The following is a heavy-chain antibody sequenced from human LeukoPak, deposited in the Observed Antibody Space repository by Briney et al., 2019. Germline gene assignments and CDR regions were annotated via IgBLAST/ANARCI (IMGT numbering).Heavy chain of an antibody. CDR1: GFTFSSYS. D-gene: IGHD4-23*01. J-gene: IGHJ3*02. CDR3: ARGVTTVVTPGLNAFDI. CDR2: ISSSSSTI. Sequence: SGGSLRLSCAASGFTFSSYSMNWVRQAPGKGLEWVSYISSSSSTIYYADSVKGRFTISRDNAKNSLYLQMNSLRAEDTAVYYCARGVTTVVTPGLNAFDIWGQGTMVTVSS. V-gene: IGHV3-48*04.